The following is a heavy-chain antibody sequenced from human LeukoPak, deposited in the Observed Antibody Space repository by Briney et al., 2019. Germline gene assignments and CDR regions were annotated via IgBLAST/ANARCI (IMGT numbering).Heavy chain of an antibody. Sequence: GGSLRLSCAAPGFTFSNYAVSWVRQAPGKGLEWVSAISGSGGGTYYADSVKGRFTISRDNSKNTLYLQMNSLRAEDTAVYYCAMGPRGTYFDYWGQGTLVTVSS. J-gene: IGHJ4*02. V-gene: IGHV3-23*01. CDR2: ISGSGGGT. CDR1: GFTFSNYA. D-gene: IGHD1-26*01. CDR3: AMGPRGTYFDY.